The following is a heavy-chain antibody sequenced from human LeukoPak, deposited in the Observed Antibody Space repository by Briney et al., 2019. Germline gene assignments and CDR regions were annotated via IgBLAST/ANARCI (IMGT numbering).Heavy chain of an antibody. V-gene: IGHV3-33*08. CDR2: IWNDGSNK. Sequence: GRSLRLSCAASGFTFSNYGMHWVRQAPGKGLEWVAVIWNDGSNKNYGDSVKGRFTISRDNSMNTLYLQMNSLRAEDTAVYYCARDRGNSPFDLWGRGTLVTVSS. D-gene: IGHD3-10*01. J-gene: IGHJ2*01. CDR1: GFTFSNYG. CDR3: ARDRGNSPFDL.